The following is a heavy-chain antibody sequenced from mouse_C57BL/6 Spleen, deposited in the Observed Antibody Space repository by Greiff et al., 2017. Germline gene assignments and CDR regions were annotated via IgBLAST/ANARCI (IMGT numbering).Heavy chain of an antibody. CDR1: GFNIKDDY. Sequence: VQLQQSGAELVRPGASVKLSCTASGFNIKDDYMHWVKQRPEQGLEWIGWIDRENGDTEYASKFQGKATITADTSSNTAYLQLSSLTSEDTAVYYCTTIYYGTFAYWGQGTLVTVSA. D-gene: IGHD2-1*01. CDR2: IDRENGDT. CDR3: TTIYYGTFAY. J-gene: IGHJ3*01. V-gene: IGHV14-4*01.